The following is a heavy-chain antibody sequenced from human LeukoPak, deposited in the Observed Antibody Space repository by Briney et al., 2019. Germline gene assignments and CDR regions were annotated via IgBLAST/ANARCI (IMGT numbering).Heavy chain of an antibody. CDR1: GYSISSGYY. D-gene: IGHD3-3*01. CDR3: AGSGYSTFDY. J-gene: IGHJ4*02. V-gene: IGHV4-38-2*01. Sequence: SETLSLTCAVSGYSISSGYYWGWIRQPPGKGLEWIGSLYQTDSTYYSPSLKSRVTISIDTSKNQFSLKLGSATAADTAVYYCAGSGYSTFDYWGQGTLVTVSS. CDR2: LYQTDST.